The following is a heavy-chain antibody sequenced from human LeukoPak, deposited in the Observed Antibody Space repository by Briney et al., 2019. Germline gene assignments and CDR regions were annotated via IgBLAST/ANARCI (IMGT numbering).Heavy chain of an antibody. Sequence: SETLSLTCTVSGGSISGYYWSWIRQPPGKGLQYIGFLYNTGSANYDPSLKSRVTISVDTSKNQFSLKLTSVTAADTAVYYCARVSSGWYSGFDYWGQGTLVTVSS. CDR1: GGSISGYY. D-gene: IGHD6-19*01. CDR2: LYNTGSA. J-gene: IGHJ4*02. V-gene: IGHV4-59*08. CDR3: ARVSSGWYSGFDY.